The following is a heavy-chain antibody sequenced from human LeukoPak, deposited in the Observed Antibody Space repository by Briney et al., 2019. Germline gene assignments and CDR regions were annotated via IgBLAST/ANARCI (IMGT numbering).Heavy chain of an antibody. CDR1: GFTFSSYA. CDR2: IANDGRVK. J-gene: IGHJ4*02. V-gene: IGHV3-30*04. D-gene: IGHD6-13*01. Sequence: GRSLRLSCAASGFTFSSYAMHWVRQAPGKGLEWVTVIANDGRVKKYADSVRGRFTISRDNSKNTVYLQMDSLRVEDMAVYYCAKDSKITSADFYFDYWGLGTLVTVSS. CDR3: AKDSKITSADFYFDY.